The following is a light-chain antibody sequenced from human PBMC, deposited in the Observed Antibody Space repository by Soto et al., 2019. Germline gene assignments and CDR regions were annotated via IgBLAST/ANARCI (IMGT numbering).Light chain of an antibody. CDR2: WAS. CDR1: QSLLYTSNNKNY. CDR3: LQDYTYPRT. V-gene: IGKV4-1*01. J-gene: IGKJ1*01. Sequence: DFVVTQSPKSLAVTLGGRATINCKSSQSLLYTSNNKNYLAWYQQKPGQPPKLIIYWASTRESGVPDRFTGSGSGTDFTLTISNLQAEDAAVYYCLQDYTYPRTFGHGTKIE.